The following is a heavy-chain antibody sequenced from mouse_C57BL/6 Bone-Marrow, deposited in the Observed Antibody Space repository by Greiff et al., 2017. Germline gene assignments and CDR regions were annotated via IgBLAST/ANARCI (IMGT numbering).Heavy chain of an antibody. V-gene: IGHV5-4*01. Sequence: EVMLVESGGGLVKPGGSLKLSCAASGFTFSSYAMSWVRQTPEKRLEWVATISDGGSYTYYPDNVKGRFTISRDNAKNNLYLQMSHLKSEDTAMYYWARDRDFYDGSSYLYDAMDYWGQGTSVTVSS. CDR2: ISDGGSYT. CDR1: GFTFSSYA. CDR3: ARDRDFYDGSSYLYDAMDY. D-gene: IGHD1-1*01. J-gene: IGHJ4*01.